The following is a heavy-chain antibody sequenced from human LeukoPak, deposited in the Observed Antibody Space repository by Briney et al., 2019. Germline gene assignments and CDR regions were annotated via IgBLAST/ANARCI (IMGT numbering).Heavy chain of an antibody. CDR2: IRYDGSNK. V-gene: IGHV3-30*02. J-gene: IGHJ4*02. D-gene: IGHD6-19*01. Sequence: GGSLRLSCAASGFTFSSYGMHWVRQAPGKGLEWVAFIRYDGSNKYYADSVKGRFTISRDNSKNKLYLQMNSLRAEDTAVYYCAGTREQWQVLDYWGQGTLVTVSS. CDR3: AGTREQWQVLDY. CDR1: GFTFSSYG.